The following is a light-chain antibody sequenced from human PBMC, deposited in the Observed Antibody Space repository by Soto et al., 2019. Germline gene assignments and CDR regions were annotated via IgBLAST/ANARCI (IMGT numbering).Light chain of an antibody. CDR2: GNS. CDR1: SSNIGAGYD. V-gene: IGLV1-40*01. CDR3: QSYDSSLSGVV. Sequence: QSVLTEPPSVCGAPGQRFTISCTGSSSNIGAGYDVHWYQQLPGTAPKLLIYGNSNRTSGVPDRFSGSKSGTSASLAITGLQAEDEADYYCQSYDSSLSGVVFGGGSKLTVL. J-gene: IGLJ2*01.